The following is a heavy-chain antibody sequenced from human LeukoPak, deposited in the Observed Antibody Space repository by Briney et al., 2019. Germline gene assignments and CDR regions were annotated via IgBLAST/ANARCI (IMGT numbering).Heavy chain of an antibody. V-gene: IGHV1-46*01. CDR3: ARGPPNWGYDY. CDR1: GYTFTSYF. D-gene: IGHD7-27*01. Sequence: ASVKVSCKASGYTFTSYFMHWVRQAPGQGLEWMGIINPSGGSTSYAQKFQGRVTMTRDTSTSTVYTELSSLRSDDTAVYYCARGPPNWGYDYWGPGTLVTVSS. CDR2: INPSGGST. J-gene: IGHJ4*02.